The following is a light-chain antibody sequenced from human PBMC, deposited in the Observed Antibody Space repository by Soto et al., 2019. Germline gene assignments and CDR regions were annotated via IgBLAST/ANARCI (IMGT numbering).Light chain of an antibody. J-gene: IGKJ3*01. Sequence: EIVMTESPATLSVSPGERATLSCRASQSVSSNLAWYQQKPVQAPRLLIHGASTRSTGIPARVSCRGSGTELILTISSLQSEDFAVVYCQQYNNWPLFTCGPSTEVDI. V-gene: IGKV3-15*01. CDR2: GAS. CDR3: QQYNNWPLFT. CDR1: QSVSSN.